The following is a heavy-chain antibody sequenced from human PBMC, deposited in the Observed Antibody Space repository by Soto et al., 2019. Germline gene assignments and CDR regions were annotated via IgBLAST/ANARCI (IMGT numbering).Heavy chain of an antibody. D-gene: IGHD1-26*01. CDR2: ISYDGSNK. CDR3: ARDGEWELTDYYYGMDV. CDR1: GFTFSGYA. V-gene: IGHV3-30-3*01. Sequence: GGSLRLSCAASGFTFSGYAMPWVRQAPGKGLEWVAVISYDGSNKYYADSVKGRFTISRDNSKNTLYLQMNSLRAEDTAVYYCARDGEWELTDYYYGMDVWGQGTTVTVSS. J-gene: IGHJ6*02.